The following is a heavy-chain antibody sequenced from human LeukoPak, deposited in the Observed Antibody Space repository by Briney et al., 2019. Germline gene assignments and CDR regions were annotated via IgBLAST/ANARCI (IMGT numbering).Heavy chain of an antibody. Sequence: SVKVSCKASGGTFSRYAISWVRQAPGQVLAWMGRIIPKLGRANYAQKFQGRVTITADKSTSTANMELSSLRSEDTAVYYCARDRDGGNSDVDYWGQGTLVTVSS. CDR2: IIPKLGRA. CDR3: ARDRDGGNSDVDY. D-gene: IGHD4-23*01. J-gene: IGHJ4*02. V-gene: IGHV1-69*04. CDR1: GGTFSRYA.